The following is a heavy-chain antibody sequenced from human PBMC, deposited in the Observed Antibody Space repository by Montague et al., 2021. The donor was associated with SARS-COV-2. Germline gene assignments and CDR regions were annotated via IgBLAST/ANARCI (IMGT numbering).Heavy chain of an antibody. CDR1: GGSISTTNW. J-gene: IGHJ2*01. Sequence: SETLSLTCSVSGGSISTTNWWSWVRQPPGKGLEWIGEISHSGDTNYNSSVRSRVTISLDKSKNQFSLKLSSVTAADTAVYYCARNGYNAHQNYWYFDLWGRGTLVTVSS. CDR3: ARNGYNAHQNYWYFDL. D-gene: IGHD5-24*01. V-gene: IGHV4-4*02. CDR2: ISHSGDT.